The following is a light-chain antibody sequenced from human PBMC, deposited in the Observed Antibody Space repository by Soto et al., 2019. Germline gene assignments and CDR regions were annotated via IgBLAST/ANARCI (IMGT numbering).Light chain of an antibody. CDR1: QGIGND. V-gene: IGKV1-6*02. J-gene: IGKJ4*01. Sequence: AIQMAQSPSSLSASVGDRVTITCRASQGIGNDVGWFHQKPGKAPKLLIYAAATLQSGVPSRFSGSRSGTDFTLTISSLQPEDFATYYCLQDHNYPLTFGGGTKVEIK. CDR2: AAA. CDR3: LQDHNYPLT.